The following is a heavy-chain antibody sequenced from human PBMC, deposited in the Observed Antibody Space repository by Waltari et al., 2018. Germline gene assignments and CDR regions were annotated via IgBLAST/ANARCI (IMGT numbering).Heavy chain of an antibody. CDR1: GGPINRGDYY. V-gene: IGHV4-61*02. CDR3: AIMVRGIMGGVDY. Sequence: QVQLQESGPGLVKPSQTLSLTCTVSGGPINRGDYYWNWIRQPAGKGLEWIGRVYRSGVTNYNPSLKSRVSISLDTSKNQFSLRLNSVTAADTAVYYCAIMVRGIMGGVDYWGQGTLVIVSS. D-gene: IGHD3-10*01. CDR2: VYRSGVT. J-gene: IGHJ4*02.